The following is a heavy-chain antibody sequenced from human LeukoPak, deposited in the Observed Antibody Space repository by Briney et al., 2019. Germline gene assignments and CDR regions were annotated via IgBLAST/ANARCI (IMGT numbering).Heavy chain of an antibody. CDR1: GGSIRNGGYY. D-gene: IGHD3-22*01. Sequence: NPSETLSLTCTVSGGSIRNGGYYWSWIRQHPGKGLEWIGYIYYSGSSYYNPSLKSRVTISVDTSKNQFSLKLSSVTAADTAVYYCARDQGDSSGYYFPNWGQGTLVTVSS. V-gene: IGHV4-30-4*08. CDR2: IYYSGSS. J-gene: IGHJ1*01. CDR3: ARDQGDSSGYYFPN.